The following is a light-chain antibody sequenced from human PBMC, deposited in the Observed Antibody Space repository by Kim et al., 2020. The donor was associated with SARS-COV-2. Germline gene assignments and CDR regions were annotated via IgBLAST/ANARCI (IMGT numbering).Light chain of an antibody. CDR3: LQHNSYPRT. CDR2: TAS. J-gene: IGKJ1*01. Sequence: DIQMTQSPSSLSASVGDRVTITCQASQGIRNDLAWYQQKPGRAPNRLIYTASTLQSGVPSRFSGSGSGTEFTLTLSSLQPEDFATYYCLQHNSYPRTFGQGTKVDIK. CDR1: QGIRND. V-gene: IGKV1-17*01.